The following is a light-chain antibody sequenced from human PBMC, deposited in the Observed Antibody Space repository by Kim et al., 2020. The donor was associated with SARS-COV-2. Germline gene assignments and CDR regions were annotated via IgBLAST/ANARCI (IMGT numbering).Light chain of an antibody. J-gene: IGKJ4*01. V-gene: IGKV3-11*01. CDR1: QSISTY. CDR2: DAT. CDR3: QQRDSWPLT. Sequence: SPGERATLSCRASQSISTYLAWYQQKPGQPPRLLIHDATNRATGIPARFSGSGSGTDFTLTISSLEPEDFAVYYCQQRDSWPLTFGGGTKVEIK.